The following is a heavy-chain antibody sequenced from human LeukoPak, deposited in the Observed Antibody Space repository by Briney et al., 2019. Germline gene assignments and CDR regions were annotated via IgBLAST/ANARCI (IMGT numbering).Heavy chain of an antibody. V-gene: IGHV4-59*08. D-gene: IGHD5-18*01. Sequence: SETLSLTCTVSGGSIRSYYWSWIRQPPGKGLEWIGYIFYAGSTTYNPSLKSRVTISIDTSKDEVSLKLNSVTAADTAVYYCASGERGYSYGPLDYWGQGTLVTVSS. J-gene: IGHJ4*02. CDR3: ASGERGYSYGPLDY. CDR2: IFYAGST. CDR1: GGSIRSYY.